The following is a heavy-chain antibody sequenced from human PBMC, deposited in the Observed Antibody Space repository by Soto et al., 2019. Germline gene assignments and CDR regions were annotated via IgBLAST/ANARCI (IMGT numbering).Heavy chain of an antibody. CDR3: AGGEERVEVLSGS. J-gene: IGHJ5*02. D-gene: IGHD1-1*01. CDR2: IYYSGGT. Sequence: QVQLQESGPGLVKPSETLSLTCTVSGGSISSYYWSWIRQPPGKGLEWIGYIYYSGGTNYNPSLNSRVTVSGDTSRTRFCSTLSSVTAEDTAGQCCAGGEERVEVLSGSWGRGTLVTVPS. CDR1: GGSISSYY. V-gene: IGHV4-59*01.